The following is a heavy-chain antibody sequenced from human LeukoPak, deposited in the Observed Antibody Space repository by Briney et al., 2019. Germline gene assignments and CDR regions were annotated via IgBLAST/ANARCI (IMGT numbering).Heavy chain of an antibody. J-gene: IGHJ6*03. D-gene: IGHD5-18*01. CDR3: ARVQRGYSYNLLGYYYYYMDV. CDR1: GFTFISDW. CDR2: IKQDGSEK. Sequence: GGSLRLSCAASGFTFISDWLTWVRQAPGKGLEWVANIKQDGSEKYYVDSVKGRFTFSRDNAKNSLYLQMNSLRAGDTAVYYCARVQRGYSYNLLGYYYYYMDVWGKGTTVTVSS. V-gene: IGHV3-7*01.